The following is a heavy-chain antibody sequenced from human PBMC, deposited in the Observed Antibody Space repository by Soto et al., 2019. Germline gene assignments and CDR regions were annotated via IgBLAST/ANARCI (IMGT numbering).Heavy chain of an antibody. Sequence: NPSETLSLTSIISGGSTSSFFWRWIPPLPGNELQYIGYIYYSGSTNYTPPLKSRVTISDDTSTNQFSLTLSSVTAADTAVYYCARGWWEREGYVMDVWGQGTTVT. CDR2: IYYSGST. CDR1: GGSTSSFF. V-gene: IGHV4-59*08. CDR3: ARGWWEREGYVMDV. J-gene: IGHJ6*02. D-gene: IGHD1-26*01.